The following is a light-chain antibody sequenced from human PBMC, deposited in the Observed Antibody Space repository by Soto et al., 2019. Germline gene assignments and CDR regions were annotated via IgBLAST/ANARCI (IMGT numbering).Light chain of an antibody. CDR3: CSYTSSTNYV. CDR2: EVS. V-gene: IGLV2-14*01. CDR1: SSDISIYNY. J-gene: IGLJ1*01. Sequence: QSVLAQPASVSGSPGQSITISCTGTSSDISIYNYVSWYQQHPGKAPKLIIYEVSNRPSGISNRLSGAKSGNTASLTISGLQVEDEADYYCCSYTSSTNYVFGAGTKVTVL.